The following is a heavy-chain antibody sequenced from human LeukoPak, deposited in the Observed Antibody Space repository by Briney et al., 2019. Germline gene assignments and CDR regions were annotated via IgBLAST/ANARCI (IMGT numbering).Heavy chain of an antibody. Sequence: SSETLSLTCTVSGGSISSSSYYWGWIRQPPGKGLEWIGSIYYSGSTYYNPSLKSRVTISVDTSKNQFSLKLSSVTAADTAVYYCARVGRKQLDFDYWGQGTLVTVSS. CDR1: GGSISSSSYY. D-gene: IGHD6-6*01. CDR3: ARVGRKQLDFDY. CDR2: IYYSGST. V-gene: IGHV4-39*07. J-gene: IGHJ4*02.